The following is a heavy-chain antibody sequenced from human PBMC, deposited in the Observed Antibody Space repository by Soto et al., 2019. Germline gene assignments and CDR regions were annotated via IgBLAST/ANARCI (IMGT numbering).Heavy chain of an antibody. V-gene: IGHV3-66*01. CDR1: GFTVSSKY. Sequence: EVQLVESGGGLVQPGGSLRLSCAASGFTVSSKYMSWVRQAPGKGLEWVSLIQSGGTTDYADSVKGRFTIYRDKSKNMLNLQRDSQRAEDTAVYYCAMDDILCSGGSCYGVRMDVWGKGTTVTVSS. J-gene: IGHJ6*04. CDR2: IQSGGTT. CDR3: AMDDILCSGGSCYGVRMDV. D-gene: IGHD2-15*01.